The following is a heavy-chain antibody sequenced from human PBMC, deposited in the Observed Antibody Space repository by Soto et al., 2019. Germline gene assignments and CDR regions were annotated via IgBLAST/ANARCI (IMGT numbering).Heavy chain of an antibody. CDR1: GGSFTNYD. J-gene: IGHJ3*01. Sequence: QVQLQQWGAGLLKPSETLSLNCGVLGGSFTNYDWTWVRQSPGRGLELIGEVSESGRITYNPSLKRRFTISGDTAKNPFSLRLTSVSASDTAVYCCAGYISSFVACEVWGHGTEVTVSS. V-gene: IGHV4-34*01. D-gene: IGHD3-16*02. CDR3: AGYISSFVACEV. CDR2: VSESGRI.